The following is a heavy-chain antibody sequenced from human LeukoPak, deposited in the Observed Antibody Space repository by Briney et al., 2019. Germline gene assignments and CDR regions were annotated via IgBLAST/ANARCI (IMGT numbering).Heavy chain of an antibody. V-gene: IGHV3-53*01. CDR1: GLTVYNNY. CDR3: MTAAGYNFGQY. D-gene: IGHD5-18*01. CDR2: LYIGGNT. Sequence: GGSLRLSCAASGLTVYNNYMNWVRQAPGKGLEWVSALYIGGNTYYADSVRGRFTISRDNSKNTLYLQMNSLRAEDTAIYYCMTAAGYNFGQYWGQGTLVTVSS. J-gene: IGHJ4*02.